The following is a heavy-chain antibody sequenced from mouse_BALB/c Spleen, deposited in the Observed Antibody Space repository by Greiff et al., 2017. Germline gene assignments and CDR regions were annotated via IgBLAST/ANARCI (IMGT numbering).Heavy chain of an antibody. CDR1: GFTFSSYG. CDR2: INSNGGST. Sequence: EVMLVESGGGLVQPGGSLKLSCAASGFTFSSYGMSWVRQTPDKRLELVATINSNGGSTYYPDSVKGRFTISRDNAKNTLYLQMSSLKSEDTAMYYCARDRYDEGPDYWGQGTTLTVSS. V-gene: IGHV5-6-3*01. J-gene: IGHJ2*01. CDR3: ARDRYDEGPDY. D-gene: IGHD2-14*01.